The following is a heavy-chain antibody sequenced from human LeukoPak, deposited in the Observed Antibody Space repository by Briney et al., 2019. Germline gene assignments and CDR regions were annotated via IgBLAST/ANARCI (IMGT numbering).Heavy chain of an antibody. J-gene: IGHJ4*02. CDR1: EFTFTSDA. V-gene: IGHV3-23*01. CDR3: AKGRQWLPYFGS. D-gene: IGHD6-19*01. CDR2: ISGSGRTT. Sequence: GGSLRLSCAASEFTFTSDAMSWVRQAPGKGLQWVLTISGSGRTTYYADSVKDRFIISRDNSKNMVYLHMNSLKAEDTAVYYCAKGRQWLPYFGSWGQGTLVTVSS.